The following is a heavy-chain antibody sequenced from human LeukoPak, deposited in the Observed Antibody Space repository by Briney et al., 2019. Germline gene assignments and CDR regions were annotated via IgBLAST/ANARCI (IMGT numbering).Heavy chain of an antibody. CDR1: GFDFNIYE. Sequence: GGSLRLSCAASGFDFNIYEMIWVRQAPGKEPEWISYISSSGSLVYYADSVKGRFTVSRDNAKNTLYLQMDSLRPEDTAVYHCVRADGRSYGLFDSWGRGTLVIVSS. CDR3: VRADGRSYGLFDS. D-gene: IGHD5-18*01. V-gene: IGHV3-48*03. CDR2: ISSSGSLV. J-gene: IGHJ4*02.